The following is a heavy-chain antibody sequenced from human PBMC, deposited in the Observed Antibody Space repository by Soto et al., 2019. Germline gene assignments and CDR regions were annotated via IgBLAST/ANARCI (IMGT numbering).Heavy chain of an antibody. Sequence: EVQVVESGGGLVQPGGSLTLSCVVSGSTIDDYAMHWVRQVPGKGLEWGSGIFWVGGGTGYADSVKGRFTISRDRARSSLSLQMSSLRIEDTAVYYCGKDLSRGGLESWGQGTRVTVSS. CDR1: GSTIDDYA. CDR2: IFWVGGGT. V-gene: IGHV3-9*01. J-gene: IGHJ4*02. D-gene: IGHD3-16*01. CDR3: GKDLSRGGLES.